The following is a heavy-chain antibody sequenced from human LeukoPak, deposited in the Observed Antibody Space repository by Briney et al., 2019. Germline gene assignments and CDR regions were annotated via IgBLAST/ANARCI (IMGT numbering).Heavy chain of an antibody. Sequence: SETLSLTCTVSGGSISSNYWSWIRQPPGKGLEWIGHIYYSGSTNYNPSLKSRVTISVDTSKNQFSLKLSSVTAADTAVYYCARGRGYCSSTSCYHWFDPWGQGTLVTVSS. CDR1: GGSISSNY. CDR2: IYYSGST. J-gene: IGHJ5*02. CDR3: ARGRGYCSSTSCYHWFDP. V-gene: IGHV4-59*01. D-gene: IGHD2-2*01.